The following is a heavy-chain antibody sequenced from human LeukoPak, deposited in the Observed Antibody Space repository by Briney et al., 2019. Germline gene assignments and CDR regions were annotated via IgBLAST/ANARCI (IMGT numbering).Heavy chain of an antibody. CDR1: THSVSTDYY. CDR2: IYHDGST. CDR3: ARHGVATWFDP. D-gene: IGHD3-10*01. Sequence: SETLSLTCTVSTHSVSTDYYWGWIRQPPGKGLEWVGNIYHDGSTYYTPSLKSRVTISVDTSKNQLSLKLNSVTAADTAVYYCARHGVATWFDPWGQGTLVTVSS. J-gene: IGHJ5*02. V-gene: IGHV4-38-2*02.